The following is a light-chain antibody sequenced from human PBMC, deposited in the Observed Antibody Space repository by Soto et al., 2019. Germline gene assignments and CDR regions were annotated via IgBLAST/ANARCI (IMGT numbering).Light chain of an antibody. CDR3: QHYGDSSWT. CDR1: QSVSSDY. J-gene: IGKJ1*01. CDR2: RAS. Sequence: EIVLTQSPGTLSLSPGERATLSCRASQSVSSDYLAWYQQKPGQTPKVLIYRASSRATGIPDRFSGSGSGTDFTLTISRLEPEDVAVYYCQHYGDSSWTVGQGTKVEIK. V-gene: IGKV3-20*01.